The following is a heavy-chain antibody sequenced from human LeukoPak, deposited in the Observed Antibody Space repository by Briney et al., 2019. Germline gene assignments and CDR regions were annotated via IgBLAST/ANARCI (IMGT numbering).Heavy chain of an antibody. Sequence: GGSLRLSCAASGFTFSDYWMSWVRQAPGKGLEWVADIKQDGSDKKYVDSVKGRFTISRDNAKKSLYLQMDSLRAEDTAVYYCARSLWPADYWGQGTLVAVSS. CDR3: ARSLWPADY. J-gene: IGHJ4*02. CDR2: IKQDGSDK. D-gene: IGHD3-10*01. CDR1: GFTFSDYW. V-gene: IGHV3-7*01.